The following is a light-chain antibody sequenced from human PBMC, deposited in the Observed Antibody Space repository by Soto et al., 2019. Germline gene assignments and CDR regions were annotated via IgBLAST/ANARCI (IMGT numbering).Light chain of an antibody. Sequence: QSALTQPASVSGSPGQSITISCTGTSDDVGDYDYVSWYQQHPGKAPKLLVYDVIYRPSGVSNRFSGSKSGNTASLTISGLQADDEADYYCNSYTTTGTRVFGTGTQLTVL. J-gene: IGLJ1*01. V-gene: IGLV2-14*03. CDR3: NSYTTTGTRV. CDR1: SDDVGDYDY. CDR2: DVI.